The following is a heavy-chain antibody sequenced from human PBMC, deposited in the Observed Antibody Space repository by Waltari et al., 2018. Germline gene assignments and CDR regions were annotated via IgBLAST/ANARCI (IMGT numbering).Heavy chain of an antibody. V-gene: IGHV4-39*07. CDR3: ARGYSTDPFYY. CDR2: LYYSGVS. CDR1: FY. Sequence: FYWGWLRQSPGKTLEWIGSLYYSGVSYNPSLKSRVTISADTSKNQFSLKLNSVTAADTAVYYCARGYSTDPFYYWGQGTLVTVSS. D-gene: IGHD2-8*02. J-gene: IGHJ4*02.